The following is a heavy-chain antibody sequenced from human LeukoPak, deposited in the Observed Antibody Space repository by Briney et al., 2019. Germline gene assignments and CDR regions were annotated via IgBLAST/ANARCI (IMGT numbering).Heavy chain of an antibody. J-gene: IGHJ5*02. D-gene: IGHD2-21*02. CDR1: GGSVSSGSYY. V-gene: IGHV4-61*01. Sequence: SETLSLTCTVSGGSVSSGSYYWSWIRQPPGKGLEWIGYIYYSGSTNYNPSLKSRVTISVDTSKNQFSLKLSSVTAADTAVYYCARGVTEINWFDPWAQGTLVTVSS. CDR3: ARGVTEINWFDP. CDR2: IYYSGST.